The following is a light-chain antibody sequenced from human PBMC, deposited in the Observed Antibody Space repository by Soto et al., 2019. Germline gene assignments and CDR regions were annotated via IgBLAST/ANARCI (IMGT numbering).Light chain of an antibody. Sequence: EFVLTQSPGTLSLSPGERATLSCRASQTVRNNYLAWYQQKPGQAPRLLIYDASIRATGIPDRFSGSGSGTDFTLTISRLEPEDFAVYYCQQYGSSPWTFGQGTKVDIK. CDR3: QQYGSSPWT. V-gene: IGKV3-20*01. CDR2: DAS. J-gene: IGKJ1*01. CDR1: QTVRNNY.